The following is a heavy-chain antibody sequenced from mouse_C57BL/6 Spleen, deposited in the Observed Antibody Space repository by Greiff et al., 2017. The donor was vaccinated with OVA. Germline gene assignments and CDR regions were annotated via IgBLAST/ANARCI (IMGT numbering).Heavy chain of an antibody. D-gene: IGHD2-4*01. V-gene: IGHV1-12*01. CDR2: IYPGNGDT. CDR3: ARDYDYPAWFAY. J-gene: IGHJ3*01. Sequence: QVQLQQSGAELVRPGASVKMSCKASGYTFTSYNMHWVKQTPRQGLEWIGAIYPGNGDTSYNQKFKGKATLTVDKSSSTAYMQLSSLTAEDSEVYVCARDYDYPAWFAYWGQGTLVTVSA. CDR1: GYTFTSYN.